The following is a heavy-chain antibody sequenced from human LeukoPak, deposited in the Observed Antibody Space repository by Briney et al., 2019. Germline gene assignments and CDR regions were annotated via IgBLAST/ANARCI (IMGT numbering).Heavy chain of an antibody. Sequence: ASVKVSCKASGYTFTSYYMHWVRQAPGQGLEWMGWISAYNGNTNYAQKLQGRVTMTTDTSTSTAYMELRSLRSDDTAVYYCARDTAMIYGMDVWGQGTTVTVSS. CDR3: ARDTAMIYGMDV. D-gene: IGHD5-18*01. CDR1: GYTFTSYY. V-gene: IGHV1-18*04. J-gene: IGHJ6*02. CDR2: ISAYNGNT.